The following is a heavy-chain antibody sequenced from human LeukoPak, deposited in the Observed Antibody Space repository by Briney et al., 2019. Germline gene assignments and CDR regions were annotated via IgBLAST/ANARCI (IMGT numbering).Heavy chain of an antibody. J-gene: IGHJ4*02. Sequence: SETLSLTCAVYGGSFSGYYWSWIRQPPGKGLEWIGEINHSGSTNYNPSLKSRVTISVDTSKNQFSLKLSSVTAADTAVYYRARGRYIDYWGQGTLVTVSS. V-gene: IGHV4-34*01. CDR3: ARGRYIDY. CDR2: INHSGST. CDR1: GGSFSGYY. D-gene: IGHD3-9*01.